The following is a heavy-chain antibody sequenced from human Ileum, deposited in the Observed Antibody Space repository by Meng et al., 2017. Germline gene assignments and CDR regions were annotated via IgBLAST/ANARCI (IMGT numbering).Heavy chain of an antibody. V-gene: IGHV4-61*01. CDR2: AST. J-gene: IGHJ4*02. D-gene: IGHD7-27*01. CDR1: GASVTTSHYQ. CDR3: ARDHWGSLDY. Sequence: LPESGPGLVRHSETPSLLCTVAGASVTTSHYQWGWIRQPPGKGLEWIGYASTNYNPSLKSRLTISLDTSKNQVSLKLTSVTAADTAVYYCARDHWGSLDYWGQGILVTVSS.